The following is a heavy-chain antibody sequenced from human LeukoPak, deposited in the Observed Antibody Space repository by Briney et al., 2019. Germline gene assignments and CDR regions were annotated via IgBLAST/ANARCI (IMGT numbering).Heavy chain of an antibody. CDR3: ARESLRPT. J-gene: IGHJ4*02. CDR1: GYTFSKFG. V-gene: IGHV1-18*01. Sequence: GASVKVSCKASGYTFSKFGISWVRQAPGQGLEWMGWISAYNGDTNCAQEFQGRITMTTDTSTNTAYMELRSLKSDDTAVYYCARESLRPTWGQGTLVTVSS. D-gene: IGHD5-12*01. CDR2: ISAYNGDT.